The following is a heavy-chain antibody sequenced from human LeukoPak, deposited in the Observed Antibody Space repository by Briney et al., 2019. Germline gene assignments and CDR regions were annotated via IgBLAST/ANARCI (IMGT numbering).Heavy chain of an antibody. CDR3: SRDRITGGGEHGMDV. CDR2: IHESGST. J-gene: IGHJ6*02. V-gene: IGHV4-31*03. CDR1: GGSVRSGDYY. D-gene: IGHD3-10*01. Sequence: SETLSLTCTVSGGSVRSGDYYWCWIPQHPGKGLEWIGYIHESGSTYYNPSLKSRSTISVDTSKNLFSLTLKSVTAADTAVYYCSRDRITGGGEHGMDVWGQGTTVTVSS.